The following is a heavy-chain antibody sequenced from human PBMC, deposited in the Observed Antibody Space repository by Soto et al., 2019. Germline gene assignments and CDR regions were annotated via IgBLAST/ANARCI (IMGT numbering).Heavy chain of an antibody. CDR3: ARGLVDIVSYLDY. CDR1: GLTFSGYS. D-gene: IGHD5-12*01. CDR2: ISTSSRNI. J-gene: IGHJ4*02. Sequence: GGCLRISGAASGLTFSGYSMNWERQAPRKGLDWVSAISTSSRNIYSADPGKGRCTISRDNAQNSLYLQMNSLRAEDTAVYYCARGLVDIVSYLDYWGQGTLVTVSS. V-gene: IGHV3-21*01.